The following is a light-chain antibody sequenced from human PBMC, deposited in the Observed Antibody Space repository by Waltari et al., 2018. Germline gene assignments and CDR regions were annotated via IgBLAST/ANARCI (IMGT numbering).Light chain of an antibody. V-gene: IGLV1-44*01. CDR2: NNN. Sequence: QSVLTQPPSASGTPGQRVTISCSGSNSNIGSHSVNWYQQLPGTAPKVLIYNNNPRPSGVPDRFSGSKSGTSASLAIRGLQSEDEADYYCATWDNSLSGPVFGGGTQLTVL. CDR1: NSNIGSHS. CDR3: ATWDNSLSGPV. J-gene: IGLJ7*01.